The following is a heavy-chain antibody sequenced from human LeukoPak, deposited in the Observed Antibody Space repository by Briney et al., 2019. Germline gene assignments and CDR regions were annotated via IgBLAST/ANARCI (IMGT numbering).Heavy chain of an antibody. Sequence: SETLSLTCTVSGYSINSGFYWGWIRQPPGKGLEWIGYIYYSGSTNYNPSLKSRVTISVDTSKNQFSLKLSSVTAADTAVYYCARARIPRDCSGGSCYRGGLDYWGQGTLVTVSS. CDR1: GYSINSGFY. D-gene: IGHD2-15*01. CDR3: ARARIPRDCSGGSCYRGGLDY. CDR2: IYYSGST. J-gene: IGHJ4*02. V-gene: IGHV4-61*01.